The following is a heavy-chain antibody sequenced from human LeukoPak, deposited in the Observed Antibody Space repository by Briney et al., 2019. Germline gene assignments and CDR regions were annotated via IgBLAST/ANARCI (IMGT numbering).Heavy chain of an antibody. J-gene: IGHJ6*02. CDR1: GFTFSSYS. Sequence: GGSLRLSCAASGFTFSSYSMSWVRQAPGKGLEWVSVIYSGGSTYYADSVKGRFTISRHNSKNTLYLQMNSLRAEDTAVYYCARLYCSSSSFPYYYYGMDVWGQGTTVTVSS. CDR3: ARLYCSSSSFPYYYYGMDV. V-gene: IGHV3-53*04. D-gene: IGHD6-6*01. CDR2: IYSGGST.